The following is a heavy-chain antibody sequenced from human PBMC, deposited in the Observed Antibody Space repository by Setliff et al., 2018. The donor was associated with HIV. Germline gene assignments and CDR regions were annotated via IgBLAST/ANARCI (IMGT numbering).Heavy chain of an antibody. CDR2: IIPIFGTA. D-gene: IGHD2-2*01. V-gene: IGHV1-69*13. CDR3: ASPQGANQLLWSFDY. CDR1: GGTFSSYA. J-gene: IGHJ4*02. Sequence: SVKVSCKASGGTFSSYAISWVRQAPGQGLEWMGGIIPIFGTANYAQKIQGSFTITADESTSTAYMELSSLRSEDTAVYYCASPQGANQLLWSFDYWGQGTLVTVSS.